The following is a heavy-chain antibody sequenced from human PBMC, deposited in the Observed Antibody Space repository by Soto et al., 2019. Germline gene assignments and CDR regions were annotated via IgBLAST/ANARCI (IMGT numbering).Heavy chain of an antibody. D-gene: IGHD3-22*01. V-gene: IGHV3-30*18. J-gene: IGHJ4*02. CDR1: GFTFSSYG. CDR3: AKGADSYYYDSSGYSFDY. Sequence: PGGSLRLSCAASGFTFSSYGMHWVRQAPGKXLEWVAVISYDGSNKYYADSVKGRFTISRDNSKNTLYLQMNSLRAEDTAVYYCAKGADSYYYDSSGYSFDYWGQGTLVTVSS. CDR2: ISYDGSNK.